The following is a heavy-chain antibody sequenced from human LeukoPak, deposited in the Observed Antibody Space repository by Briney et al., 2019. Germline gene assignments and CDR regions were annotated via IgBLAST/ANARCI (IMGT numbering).Heavy chain of an antibody. Sequence: ASVKVSCKASGYTFTGYYMHWVRQAPGQGLEWMGWINPNSGGTNYAQKFQGRVTMTRDTSISTAYMELSRLRSDDTAVYYCAGDSGKAATIDYWGQGTLVTVSS. CDR2: INPNSGGT. CDR3: AGDSGKAATIDY. J-gene: IGHJ4*02. CDR1: GYTFTGYY. V-gene: IGHV1-2*02. D-gene: IGHD2-15*01.